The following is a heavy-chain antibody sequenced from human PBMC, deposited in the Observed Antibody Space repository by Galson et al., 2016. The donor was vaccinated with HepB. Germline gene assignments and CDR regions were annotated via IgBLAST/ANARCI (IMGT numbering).Heavy chain of an antibody. V-gene: IGHV5-51*01. D-gene: IGHD3-22*01. CDR1: GYSFTNYW. CDR3: ARSNDTYYYGSRGYNKYAMGV. J-gene: IGHJ6*02. Sequence: QSGAEVKKPGQSLKISCKGFGYSFTNYWIGWVRQMPGKGLEWMGIIYPGDSDTTYSPPFQGQVTISADKSISTAYLQWSSLKASDTAMYYCARSNDTYYYGSRGYNKYAMGVWGQGTTVTVSS. CDR2: IYPGDSDT.